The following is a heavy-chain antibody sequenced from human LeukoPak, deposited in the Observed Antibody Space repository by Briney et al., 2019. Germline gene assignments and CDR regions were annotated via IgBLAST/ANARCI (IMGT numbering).Heavy chain of an antibody. J-gene: IGHJ4*02. CDR3: ARDHWNYVGVFDY. V-gene: IGHV3-7*01. D-gene: IGHD1-7*01. CDR2: IKQDGSEK. Sequence: GGSLRLSCAASGFTFSSYWMSWVRQAPGKGLEWVANIKQDGSEKYYVDSVKGRFTISRDNAKNSLYLQMNSLRAEDTAVYYCARDHWNYVGVFDYWGQGTLVTASS. CDR1: GFTFSSYW.